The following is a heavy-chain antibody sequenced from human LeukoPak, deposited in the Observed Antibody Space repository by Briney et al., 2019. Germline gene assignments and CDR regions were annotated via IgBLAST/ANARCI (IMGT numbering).Heavy chain of an antibody. D-gene: IGHD6-13*01. CDR1: GFTFSSYW. Sequence: PGGSLRLSCAASGFTFSSYWMSWVRQAPGKGLEWVANIKQDGSEKYYVDSVKGRFTISRDNAKNSLYLQMNSLRAEDTAVYYCARDSSSWYLGWFDPWGQGTLVTVSS. CDR3: ARDSSSWYLGWFDP. CDR2: IKQDGSEK. V-gene: IGHV3-7*01. J-gene: IGHJ5*02.